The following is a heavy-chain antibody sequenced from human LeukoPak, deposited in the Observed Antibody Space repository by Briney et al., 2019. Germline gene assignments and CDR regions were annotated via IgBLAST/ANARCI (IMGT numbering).Heavy chain of an antibody. J-gene: IGHJ4*02. D-gene: IGHD5-18*01. Sequence: SETLSLTCAVYGGSFSGCYWSWIRQPPGKGLEWIGEINHSGSTNYNPSLKSRVTISVDTSKNQFSLKLSSVTAADTAVYYCARGMDTAMVKGLECFDYWGQGTLVTVSS. CDR3: ARGMDTAMVKGLECFDY. CDR2: INHSGST. CDR1: GGSFSGCY. V-gene: IGHV4-34*01.